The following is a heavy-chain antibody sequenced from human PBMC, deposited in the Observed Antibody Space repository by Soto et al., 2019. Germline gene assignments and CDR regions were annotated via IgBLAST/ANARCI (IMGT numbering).Heavy chain of an antibody. Sequence: GGSLRLSCAASGFTFSSYGMHWVRQAPGKGLEWVAVIWYDGSNKYYADSVKGRFTISRDNSKNTLYLQMNSLRAEDTAVYYCAGDKADYDILTGYYYYYGMDVWGQGTTVTVSS. CDR2: IWYDGSNK. V-gene: IGHV3-33*01. D-gene: IGHD3-9*01. CDR3: AGDKADYDILTGYYYYYGMDV. J-gene: IGHJ6*02. CDR1: GFTFSSYG.